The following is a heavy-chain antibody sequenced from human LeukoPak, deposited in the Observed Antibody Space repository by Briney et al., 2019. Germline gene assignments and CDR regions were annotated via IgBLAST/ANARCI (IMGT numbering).Heavy chain of an antibody. CDR1: GGSISSGSYY. D-gene: IGHD2-21*02. CDR2: IYTSGST. CDR3: ARGGVTAIPLGYYYYGMDV. V-gene: IGHV4-61*02. Sequence: SETLSLTCTVSGGSISSGSYYWSWIRQPAGKGLGWIGRIYTSGSTNYNPSLKSRVTISVDTSKNQFSLKLSSVTAADTAVYYCARGGVTAIPLGYYYYGMDVWGQGTTVTVSS. J-gene: IGHJ6*02.